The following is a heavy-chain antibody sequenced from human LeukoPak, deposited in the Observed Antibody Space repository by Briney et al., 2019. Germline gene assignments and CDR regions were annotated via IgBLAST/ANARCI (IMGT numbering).Heavy chain of an antibody. CDR2: IYHSGST. V-gene: IGHV4-4*02. CDR3: ARRGVGGSWPIDY. J-gene: IGHJ4*02. CDR1: GDSFSSRNW. Sequence: PSGTLSLTCAVSGDSFSSRNWWSWVRQPPGKGLEWIGEIYHSGSTNYNPSLKSRVTISVDKSKNHFSPKLDSVTAADTAVYYCARRGVGGSWPIDYWGQGTLVTVSS. D-gene: IGHD6-13*01.